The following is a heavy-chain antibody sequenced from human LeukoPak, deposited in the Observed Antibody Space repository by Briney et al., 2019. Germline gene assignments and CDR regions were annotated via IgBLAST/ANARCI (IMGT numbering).Heavy chain of an antibody. CDR2: ISGSGGNS. D-gene: IGHD6-19*01. CDR3: AKAVSSGWYPFDF. CDR1: GFIFRNYG. V-gene: IGHV3-23*01. Sequence: GGSLRLSCAGSGFIFRNYGMYWVRQAPGKGLEWVSAISGSGGNSYYADSVKGRFTISRDNSKNTLYLQMNSLRAEDTAVYYCAKAVSSGWYPFDFWGQGTLVTVSS. J-gene: IGHJ4*02.